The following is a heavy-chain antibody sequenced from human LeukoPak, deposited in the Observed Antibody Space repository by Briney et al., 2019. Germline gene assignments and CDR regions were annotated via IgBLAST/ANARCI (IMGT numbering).Heavy chain of an antibody. CDR1: GGSISSYY. CDR2: IYTSGST. CDR3: AREMARIYCSGGSCYEDAFDI. D-gene: IGHD2-15*01. Sequence: PSETLSLTCTVSGGSISSYYWSWIRQPAGKGLEWIGRIYTSGSTNYNPSLKSRVTMSVDTSKNQFSLKLSSVTPEDTAVYYCAREMARIYCSGGSCYEDAFDIWGQGTMVTVSS. J-gene: IGHJ3*02. V-gene: IGHV4-4*07.